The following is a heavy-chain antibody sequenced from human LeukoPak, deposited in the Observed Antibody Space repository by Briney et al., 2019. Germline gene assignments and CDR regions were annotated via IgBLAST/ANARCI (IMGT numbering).Heavy chain of an antibody. CDR3: ARGPSVARRYSDWVSFRFDY. V-gene: IGHV4-34*01. D-gene: IGHD3-9*01. CDR1: GGSFSGYY. CDR2: INHSGST. J-gene: IGHJ4*02. Sequence: SETLSLTCAVYGGSFSGYYWSWIRQPPGKGLEWIGEINHSGSTNYNPSLKSRVTISVETSKNQFSLKLSSVTAADTAVYYCARGPSVARRYSDWVSFRFDYWGQGTLVTVSS.